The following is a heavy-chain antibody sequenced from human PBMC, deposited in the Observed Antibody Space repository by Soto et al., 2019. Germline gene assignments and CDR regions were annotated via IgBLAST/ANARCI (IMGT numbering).Heavy chain of an antibody. D-gene: IGHD2-8*01. J-gene: IGHJ5*02. CDR1: GYTFTTFW. CDR3: ARIYCTTTTCGSWFDP. CDR2: VDPRDSYV. Sequence: GESLKISCTGFGYTFTTFWISWVRPMPGKGLEWLGRVDPRDSYVTYNPSFEGHVTISADKSISTAYLQWGSLKASDTAMYFCARIYCTTTTCGSWFDPWGQGTMVTVS. V-gene: IGHV5-10-1*01.